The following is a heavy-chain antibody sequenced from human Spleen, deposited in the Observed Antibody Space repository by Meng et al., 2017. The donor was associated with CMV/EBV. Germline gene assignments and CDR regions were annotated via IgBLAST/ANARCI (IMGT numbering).Heavy chain of an antibody. V-gene: IGHV1-2*06. CDR2: INPHSGVT. J-gene: IGHJ5*02. CDR1: GYTFTGYK. Sequence: GYTFTGYKVDWVRQAPGQGLEWMGRINPHSGVTIYAPKFQGRVNMTRDTSINTAYMKLDSLNSADTAVYYCARDPLFSGSYPTWFDPWGQGTLVTVSS. D-gene: IGHD1-26*01. CDR3: ARDPLFSGSYPTWFDP.